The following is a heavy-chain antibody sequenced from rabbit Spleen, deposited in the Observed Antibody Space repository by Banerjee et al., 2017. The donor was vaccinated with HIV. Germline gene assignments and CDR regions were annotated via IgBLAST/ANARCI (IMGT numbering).Heavy chain of an antibody. J-gene: IGHJ6*01. V-gene: IGHV1S45*01. Sequence: QEQLVESGGGLVQPEGSLTLTCTASGFSFISSSLICWVRQAPGKGVEWIGCIYTSRGSTDYASWAKGRFTISKTSSTTVTMQMTSLTAADTATYFCARDTIDNGYDGRDLWGPGTLVTVS. CDR2: IYTSRGST. CDR1: GFSFISSSL. CDR3: ARDTIDNGYDGRDL. D-gene: IGHD4-1*01.